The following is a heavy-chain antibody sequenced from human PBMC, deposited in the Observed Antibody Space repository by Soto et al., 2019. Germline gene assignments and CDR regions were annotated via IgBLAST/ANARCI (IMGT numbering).Heavy chain of an antibody. D-gene: IGHD4-17*01. CDR2: IWYDGTNK. J-gene: IGHJ2*01. Sequence: QVQLVESEGDVFQLGRSLRLSCSASGFTFSYSGMHWVRQAPGKGLEWVAVIWYDGTNKYYVEYVRGRFTISRYNYKNTLYLQMDSLRAEDKAIYYCARDSGATRFDYWYFDLWGRGTQVNVSS. CDR1: GFTFSYSG. V-gene: IGHV3-33*01. CDR3: ARDSGATRFDYWYFDL.